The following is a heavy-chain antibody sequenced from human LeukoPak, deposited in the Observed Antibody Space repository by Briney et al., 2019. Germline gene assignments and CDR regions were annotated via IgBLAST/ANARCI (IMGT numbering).Heavy chain of an antibody. CDR2: IIPIFGTA. Sequence: SVKVSCKASGGTFSSYAISWVRQAPGQGLEWMGGIIPIFGTANYAQKFQGRVTITADESTSTAYMELSSLRSEDTAVYYCARDHLHRMVRGVIAWFDPWGQGTLVTVSS. J-gene: IGHJ5*02. CDR3: ARDHLHRMVRGVIAWFDP. V-gene: IGHV1-69*13. CDR1: GGTFSSYA. D-gene: IGHD3-10*01.